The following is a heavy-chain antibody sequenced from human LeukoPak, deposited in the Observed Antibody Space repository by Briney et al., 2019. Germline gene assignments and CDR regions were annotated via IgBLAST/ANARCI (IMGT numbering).Heavy chain of an antibody. Sequence: ESSETLSLTCTVSGGSISSYYWSWIRQPPGKGLEWIGYIYYSGSTNYNPSLKSRVTISVDTSKNQFSLKLSSVTAADTAVYYCARGVRHHYYYGMDVWGQGTTVTVSS. V-gene: IGHV4-59*12. J-gene: IGHJ6*02. D-gene: IGHD4/OR15-4a*01. CDR1: GGSISSYY. CDR3: ARGVRHHYYYGMDV. CDR2: IYYSGST.